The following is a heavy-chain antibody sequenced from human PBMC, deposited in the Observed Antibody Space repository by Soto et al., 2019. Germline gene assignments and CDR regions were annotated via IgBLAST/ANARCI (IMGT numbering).Heavy chain of an antibody. CDR2: ISSSGSTI. Sequence: GGSLRLSCAASGFTFSSYEMNWVRQAPGKGLEWVSYISSSGSTIYYADSVKGRFTISRDNAKNSLYLQMNSLRAEDTAVYYCARESHSAYYYDSSGYPYFDYWGQGTLVTVS. CDR1: GFTFSSYE. D-gene: IGHD3-22*01. CDR3: ARESHSAYYYDSSGYPYFDY. V-gene: IGHV3-48*03. J-gene: IGHJ4*02.